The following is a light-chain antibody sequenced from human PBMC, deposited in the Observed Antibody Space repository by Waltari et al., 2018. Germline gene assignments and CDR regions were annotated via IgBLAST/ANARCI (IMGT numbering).Light chain of an antibody. J-gene: IGKJ3*01. CDR2: DAS. Sequence: PGERATLSCRASQSVNSYLAWYQQKPGQAPRLLIYDASNRATGIPARFSGSGSGTDFTLTISSLEPEEFAVYYCQQRSNWPPIFTFGPGTKVDIK. V-gene: IGKV3-11*01. CDR3: QQRSNWPPIFT. CDR1: QSVNSY.